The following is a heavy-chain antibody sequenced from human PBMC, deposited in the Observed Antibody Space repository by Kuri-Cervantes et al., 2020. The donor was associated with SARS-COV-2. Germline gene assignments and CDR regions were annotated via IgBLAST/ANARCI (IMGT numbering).Heavy chain of an antibody. CDR3: ARDAHHTVTTFIDY. J-gene: IGHJ4*02. CDR2: ISYDGSNK. CDR1: GFTFSTYG. D-gene: IGHD4-17*01. V-gene: IGHV3-30*03. Sequence: GGSLRLSCAASGFTFSTYGMHWVRQAPGKGLEWAAVISYDGSNKYYADSVKGRFTISRDNSKRTVYLQMNSLSAEDAAVYYCARDAHHTVTTFIDYWGQGTLVTVSS.